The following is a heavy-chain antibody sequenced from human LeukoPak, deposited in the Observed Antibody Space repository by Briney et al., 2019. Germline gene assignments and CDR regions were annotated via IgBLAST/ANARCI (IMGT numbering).Heavy chain of an antibody. D-gene: IGHD6-19*01. CDR1: GYTFTGYY. CDR3: ARDERSSGPLFDY. Sequence: ASVKVSCKASGYTFTGYYMHWVRQAPGQGLEWMGWINPNSGGTNYAQKFQGRVTMTRATSISTAYMELSRLRYDDTAVYYCARDERSSGPLFDYWGQGTLVTVSS. V-gene: IGHV1-2*02. CDR2: INPNSGGT. J-gene: IGHJ4*02.